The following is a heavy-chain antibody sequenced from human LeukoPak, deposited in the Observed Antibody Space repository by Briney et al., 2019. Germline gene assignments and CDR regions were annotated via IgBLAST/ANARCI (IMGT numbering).Heavy chain of an antibody. V-gene: IGHV3-74*01. CDR3: ARVAGTYQASRCVH. CDR1: GFTISSYW. Sequence: GRSLRLSCAASGFTISSYWMHWVRQAPGKGLVWVSRITSDGSSTAYADSVKGRFTISRDNAKNTLYLQMTSLRAEDTAVYYCARVAGTYQASRCVHWGQGTLVTVSS. J-gene: IGHJ4*02. D-gene: IGHD5-24*01. CDR2: ITSDGSST.